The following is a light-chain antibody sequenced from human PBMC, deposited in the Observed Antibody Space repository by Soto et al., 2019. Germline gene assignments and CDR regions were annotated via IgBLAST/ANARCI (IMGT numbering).Light chain of an antibody. Sequence: DIQMTPSPSSRSASVGDRVTITCQASQSISSYLNWYQQKPRKAPKLLIYAASSLQSGVPSRFSGGGSRTDVTLTISSLQPEDFATYYCQQSYSTPGTFGQGTKVEIK. CDR1: QSISSY. J-gene: IGKJ1*01. V-gene: IGKV1-39*01. CDR3: QQSYSTPGT. CDR2: AAS.